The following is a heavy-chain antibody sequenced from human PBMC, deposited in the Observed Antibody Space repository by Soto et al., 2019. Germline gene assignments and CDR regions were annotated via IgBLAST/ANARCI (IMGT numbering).Heavy chain of an antibody. Sequence: EVQLVESGGGLVQPGGSLKLSCTASGFTSSGSDMHWVRQASGKGLEWVGRIRSKANNYAASYGASLKGRFTISRDDSKNTAYLQMNSLKTEDTALYYCTLWCGELLRDYWGQGILVTVSS. J-gene: IGHJ4*02. CDR1: GFTSSGSD. CDR2: IRSKANNYAA. D-gene: IGHD3-10*01. CDR3: TLWCGELLRDY. V-gene: IGHV3-73*02.